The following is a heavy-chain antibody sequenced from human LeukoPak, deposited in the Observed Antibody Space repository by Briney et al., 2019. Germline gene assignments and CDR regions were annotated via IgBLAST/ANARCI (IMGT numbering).Heavy chain of an antibody. D-gene: IGHD3-10*01. V-gene: IGHV3-23*01. J-gene: IGHJ6*02. CDR3: SGSYFYYYGMDV. Sequence: GALRLFCAASGFTFCSYAMGWVRQGPGEGLGGVSAISGSGGSTYYADSVKGRFTISRDNSKNTLYLQMNSLRAEDTAVYFCSGSYFYYYGMDVWGQGTTVTVSS. CDR1: GFTFCSYA. CDR2: ISGSGGST.